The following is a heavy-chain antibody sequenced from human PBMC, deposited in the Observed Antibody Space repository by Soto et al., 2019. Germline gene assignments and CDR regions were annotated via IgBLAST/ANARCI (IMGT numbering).Heavy chain of an antibody. Sequence: GASVKVSCKASGYTFTSYAMHWVRQAPGQRLEWMGWINAGNGNTKYSQKFQGRVTITRDTSASTAYMELSSLRSEDTAVYYCASEVLVLAATFPWFDPWGQGSLVTVSS. D-gene: IGHD2-15*01. CDR3: ASEVLVLAATFPWFDP. CDR1: GYTFTSYA. CDR2: INAGNGNT. J-gene: IGHJ5*02. V-gene: IGHV1-3*01.